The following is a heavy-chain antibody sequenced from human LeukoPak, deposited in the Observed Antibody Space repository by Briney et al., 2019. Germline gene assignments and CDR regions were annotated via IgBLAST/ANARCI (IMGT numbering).Heavy chain of an antibody. V-gene: IGHV3-30*02. D-gene: IGHD5-12*01. Sequence: GGSLRLSCAASGFTFSSYGMHWVRQAPGKGLEWVAFIRYDGSNKYYADSVKGRFTISRDNSKNTLYLQMNSLRAEDTAVYYCARDRYSGYVATYYFDYWGQGTLVTVSS. J-gene: IGHJ4*02. CDR2: IRYDGSNK. CDR3: ARDRYSGYVATYYFDY. CDR1: GFTFSSYG.